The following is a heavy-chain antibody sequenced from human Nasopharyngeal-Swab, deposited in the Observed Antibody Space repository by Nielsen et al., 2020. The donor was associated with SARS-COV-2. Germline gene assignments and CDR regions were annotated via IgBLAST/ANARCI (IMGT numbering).Heavy chain of an antibody. V-gene: IGHV1-46*01. J-gene: IGHJ4*02. Sequence: ARQAPGQGLGGMGMINPSGGSISGGTTIYAQKFRGRVTVTRDTSTSTVYMELSSLRSEDTAVYFCARVSPVRNYLDYWGQGTLVTVSS. CDR3: ARVSPVRNYLDY. CDR2: INPSGGSI.